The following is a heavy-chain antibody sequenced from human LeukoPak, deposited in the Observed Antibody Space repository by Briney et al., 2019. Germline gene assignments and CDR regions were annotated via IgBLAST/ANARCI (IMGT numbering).Heavy chain of an antibody. V-gene: IGHV1-8*01. CDR3: ARGKRDRGVHYHYYYYMDV. J-gene: IGHJ6*03. CDR2: MNPNSGNT. D-gene: IGHD5-24*01. Sequence: ASVKVSCKASGYTFTSYDINWVRQATGQGLEWMGWMNPNSGNTGCAQKFQGRVTMTRNTSISTAYMELSSLRSEDTAVYYCARGKRDRGVHYHYYYYMDVWGKGTTVTVSS. CDR1: GYTFTSYD.